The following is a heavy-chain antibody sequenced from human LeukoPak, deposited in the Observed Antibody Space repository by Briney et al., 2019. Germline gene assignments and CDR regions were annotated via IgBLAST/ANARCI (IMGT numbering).Heavy chain of an antibody. CDR3: ARWDYYDSSGYYRYAFDI. D-gene: IGHD3-22*01. CDR2: IYSGGST. Sequence: GGSLRLSCAASEFSVGSNYMTWVRQAPGKGLEWVSLIYSGGSTYYADSVKGRFTISRDNSKNTLYLQMNSLRAEDTAVYYCARWDYYDSSGYYRYAFDIWGQGTMVTVSS. V-gene: IGHV3-66*01. CDR1: EFSVGSNY. J-gene: IGHJ3*02.